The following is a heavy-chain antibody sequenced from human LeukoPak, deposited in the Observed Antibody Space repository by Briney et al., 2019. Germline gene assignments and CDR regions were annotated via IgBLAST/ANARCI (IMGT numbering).Heavy chain of an antibody. J-gene: IGHJ4*02. CDR3: ARADWAAAGNY. Sequence: GASVKVSCKASGYTFTSYAMHWVRQAPGQRLEWMGWINAGNGNTKYSQKFQGRVTITRDTSASTAYMGLSSLRSGDTAVYYCARADWAAAGNYWGQGTLVTVSS. CDR1: GYTFTSYA. D-gene: IGHD6-13*01. V-gene: IGHV1-3*01. CDR2: INAGNGNT.